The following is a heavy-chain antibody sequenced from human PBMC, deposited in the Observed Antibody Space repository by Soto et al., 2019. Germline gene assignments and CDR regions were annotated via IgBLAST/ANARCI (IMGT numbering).Heavy chain of an antibody. V-gene: IGHV6-1*01. CDR1: GDSVSSNSAA. J-gene: IGHJ5*02. D-gene: IGHD6-13*01. CDR2: TYYRSKWYN. CDR3: ARESIAAAGTGAINWFDP. Sequence: PSXTLSLTCAISGDSVSSNSAAWNWIRQSPSRGLEWLGRTYYRSKWYNDYAVSVKSRITINPDTSKNQFSLQLNSVTPEDTAVYYCARESIAAAGTGAINWFDPWGQGTLVTVSS.